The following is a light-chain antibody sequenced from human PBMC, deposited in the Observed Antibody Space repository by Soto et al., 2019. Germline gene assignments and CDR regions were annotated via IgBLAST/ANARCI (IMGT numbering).Light chain of an antibody. J-gene: IGKJ4*01. Sequence: EIVLTQSPATLSLSPGERATLSCRASQRVSSYLAWYQQKPGQDPRLLIYDASNRATGIPARFSGSGSGTDFTLTISSLEPEDFAVYYCQQRSNWPTFGGGTKVEIK. V-gene: IGKV3-11*01. CDR3: QQRSNWPT. CDR1: QRVSSY. CDR2: DAS.